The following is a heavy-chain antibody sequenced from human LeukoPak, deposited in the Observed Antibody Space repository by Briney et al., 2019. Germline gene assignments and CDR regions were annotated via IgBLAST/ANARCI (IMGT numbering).Heavy chain of an antibody. Sequence: PSETLSLTCAVYGASFNDYYWSWIRQPPGKGLEWIGEINHSGSTNYNPSLKSRVTISVDTSKNQFSLKLTSVTAADTAVYYCARSRPIYHDSGNGFPDLDYWDQGALVIVSS. CDR2: INHSGST. CDR1: GASFNDYY. V-gene: IGHV4-34*01. CDR3: ARSRPIYHDSGNGFPDLDY. J-gene: IGHJ4*02. D-gene: IGHD3-10*01.